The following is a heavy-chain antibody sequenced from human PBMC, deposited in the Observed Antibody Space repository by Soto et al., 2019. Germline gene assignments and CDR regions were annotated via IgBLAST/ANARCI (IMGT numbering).Heavy chain of an antibody. Sequence: EEQLLESGGCLIQPGGSLRLACAASGFTFSSYAMTWVRQAPGKGLEWVSSISFSDCGTYYADSVKGRLTISRDNSKNTLFLQMNSLRVEDTAVYYCVKDDRILGRRYFDLWGRGTLVTVSS. V-gene: IGHV3-23*01. CDR2: ISFSDCGT. CDR1: GFTFSSYA. CDR3: VKDDRILGRRYFDL. D-gene: IGHD2-15*01. J-gene: IGHJ2*01.